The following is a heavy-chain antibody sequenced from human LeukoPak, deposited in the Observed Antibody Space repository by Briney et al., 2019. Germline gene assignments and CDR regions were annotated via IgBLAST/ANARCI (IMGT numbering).Heavy chain of an antibody. CDR3: AKDPYDFWSGYNPPSFDY. Sequence: GGSLRLSCAASGFTFDDYAMHWVRQAPGKGLEWVSGISWNSGSIGYADSVKGRFTIFRDNAKNSLYLQMNSLRAEDTALYYCAKDPYDFWSGYNPPSFDYWGQGTLVTVPS. J-gene: IGHJ4*02. CDR1: GFTFDDYA. D-gene: IGHD3-3*01. V-gene: IGHV3-9*01. CDR2: ISWNSGSI.